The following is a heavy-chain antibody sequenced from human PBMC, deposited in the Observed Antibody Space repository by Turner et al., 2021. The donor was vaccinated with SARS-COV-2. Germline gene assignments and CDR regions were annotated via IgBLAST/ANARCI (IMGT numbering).Heavy chain of an antibody. CDR1: GGSISSSSYY. D-gene: IGHD5-18*01. Sequence: QLQLQESGPGLVKPSEPLSLTCTASGGSISSSSYYWGWIRQPPGKGLEWIGNIYYSGSAYYNPSLKSRVTISVDPAKNQFSLKLTSVTAADTAVYYCARLMDTAMDYYGTDVWGQGTTVTVSS. J-gene: IGHJ6*02. CDR3: ARLMDTAMDYYGTDV. CDR2: IYYSGSA. V-gene: IGHV4-39*01.